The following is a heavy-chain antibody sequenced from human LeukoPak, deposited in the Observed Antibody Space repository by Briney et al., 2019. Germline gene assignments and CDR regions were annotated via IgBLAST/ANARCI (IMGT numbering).Heavy chain of an antibody. CDR3: GRDPNGDYVGAFEF. CDR1: GFTSSTFA. CDR2: IGGSGSNP. Sequence: SGGSPRLSCVASGFTSSTFAMTWVRQAPGKGLEWVSSIGGSGSNPNYADSVRGRFTTSRDNSKNTLYLQMNRLTAEDTAVYYCGRDPNGDYVGAFEFWGQGTLVSVS. D-gene: IGHD4-17*01. J-gene: IGHJ3*01. V-gene: IGHV3-23*01.